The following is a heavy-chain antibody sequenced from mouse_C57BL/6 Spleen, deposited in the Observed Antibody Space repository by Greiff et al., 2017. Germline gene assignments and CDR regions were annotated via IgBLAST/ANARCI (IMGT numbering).Heavy chain of an antibody. Sequence: QVQLQQPGAELVKPGASVKLSCKASGYTFTSYWMQWVKQRPGQGLEWIGEIDPSDSYTNYNQKFKGKATLTVDTSSSTAYMQLSSLTSEDSAVYYCAREEDGYSYWGQGTTLTVSS. J-gene: IGHJ2*01. CDR3: AREEDGYSY. CDR2: IDPSDSYT. D-gene: IGHD2-3*01. V-gene: IGHV1-50*01. CDR1: GYTFTSYW.